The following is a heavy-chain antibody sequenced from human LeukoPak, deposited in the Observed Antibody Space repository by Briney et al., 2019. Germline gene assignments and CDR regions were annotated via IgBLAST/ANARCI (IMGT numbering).Heavy chain of an antibody. J-gene: IGHJ4*02. CDR3: ARGSTSDWPLDH. CDR2: IDAGNGNT. D-gene: IGHD2-2*01. CDR1: GYTFIDYA. V-gene: IGHV1-3*01. Sequence: GASVKVSCKASGYTFIDYAIHWVRQAPGQRLEWMGWIDAGNGNTRYSQKFQGRVTITRDTSTSTAYIELRSLRSEDTATYYCARGSTSDWPLDHWGQETLVTISS.